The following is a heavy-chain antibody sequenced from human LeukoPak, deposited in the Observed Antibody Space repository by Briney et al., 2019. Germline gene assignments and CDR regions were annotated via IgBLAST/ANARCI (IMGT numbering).Heavy chain of an antibody. D-gene: IGHD3-3*01. Sequence: GGSLRLSCAASGFTVSSNYMSWVRQAPGKGLEWVSVIYSGGSTYYADSVKGRFTISRDNSKNTLFLQMNSLRADDTAVYYCAKDVGWRAFDIWGQGTMVTVSS. J-gene: IGHJ3*02. CDR2: IYSGGST. CDR3: AKDVGWRAFDI. CDR1: GFTVSSNY. V-gene: IGHV3-53*01.